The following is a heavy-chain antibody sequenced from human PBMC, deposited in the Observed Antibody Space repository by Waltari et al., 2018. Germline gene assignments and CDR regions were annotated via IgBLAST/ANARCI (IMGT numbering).Heavy chain of an antibody. CDR1: GFTFSSYS. V-gene: IGHV3-48*01. CDR3: ARDQGLSSYYGSGSYPHYFDY. J-gene: IGHJ4*02. Sequence: EVQLVESGGGLVQPGGSLRLSCAASGFTFSSYSMNWVRQAPGKGLEWVSYISSSSITKYYADSVKGRFTISRDNAKNSLYLQMNSLRAEDTAVYYCARDQGLSSYYGSGSYPHYFDYWGQGTLVTVSS. D-gene: IGHD3-10*01. CDR2: ISSSSITK.